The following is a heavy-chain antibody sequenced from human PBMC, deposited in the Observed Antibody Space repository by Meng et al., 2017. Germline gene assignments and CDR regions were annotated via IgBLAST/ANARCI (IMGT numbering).Heavy chain of an antibody. CDR1: GFTFSSYA. J-gene: IGHJ4*02. V-gene: IGHV3-23*01. D-gene: IGHD3-10*01. CDR3: AKVIYGLGSLKREYYFDY. CDR2: ISGSGGST. Sequence: GGSLRLSCAASGFTFSSYAMSWVRQAPGKGLEWVSAISGSGGSTYYADSVKGRFTISRDNSKNTLYLQMNGLRAGDPAVYYCAKVIYGLGSLKREYYFDYWGQGTLVTVSS.